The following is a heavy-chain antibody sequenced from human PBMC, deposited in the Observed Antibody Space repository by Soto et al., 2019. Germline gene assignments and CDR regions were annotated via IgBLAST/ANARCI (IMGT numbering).Heavy chain of an antibody. CDR3: ARTWSSGWQPNWFDP. J-gene: IGHJ5*02. V-gene: IGHV1-18*01. CDR1: GYTFTSYG. CDR2: ISAYNGNT. Sequence: QVQLVQSGAEVKKPGASVKVSCKASGYTFTSYGISWVPQAPRQGLEWMGWISAYNGNTNYAQKLQGRVTMTTDTSTSTAYMELRSLRSDDTAVYYCARTWSSGWQPNWFDPWGQGTLVTVSS. D-gene: IGHD6-19*01.